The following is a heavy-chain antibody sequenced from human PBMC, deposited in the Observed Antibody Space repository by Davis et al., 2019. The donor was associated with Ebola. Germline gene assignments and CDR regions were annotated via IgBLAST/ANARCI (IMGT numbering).Heavy chain of an antibody. CDR2: IRNDGNDK. CDR1: GFTFSTFG. J-gene: IGHJ6*04. Sequence: PGGSLRLSCSASGFTFSTFGMYWVRQAPGKGLEWVAFIRNDGNDKYHGDSVKGRFTISRDNSKNTLYLQMNSLRAEDTALYYCARGWLRGGIDVWGEGTTVTVSS. CDR3: ARGWLRGGIDV. D-gene: IGHD5-18*01. V-gene: IGHV3-30*02.